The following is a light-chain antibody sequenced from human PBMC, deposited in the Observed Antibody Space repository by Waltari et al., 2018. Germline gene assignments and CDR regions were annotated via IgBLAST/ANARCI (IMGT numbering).Light chain of an antibody. CDR3: QQYNNWRT. J-gene: IGKJ1*01. V-gene: IGKV3-15*01. CDR1: QSVSSN. Sequence: EIVMTQSPATLSVSPVERATLSCRASQSVSSNLAWYQHKPGQAPRVLIYGASVRPAGIPARFSGSGSGTEFTLTISSLQSEDFAIYYCQQYNNWRTFGQGTKVEIK. CDR2: GAS.